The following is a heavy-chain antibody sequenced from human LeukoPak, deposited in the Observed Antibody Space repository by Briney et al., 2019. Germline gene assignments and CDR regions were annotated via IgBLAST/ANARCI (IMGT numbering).Heavy chain of an antibody. V-gene: IGHV4-59*01. CDR3: ATGDIYFDY. J-gene: IGHJ4*02. CDR1: GGSISSYY. CDR2: VTYSGGT. D-gene: IGHD3-9*01. Sequence: SETLSLTCNVSGGSISSYYCSWIRQSPEKGLEWVGYVTYSGGTNYNPSLKSRVTILIDTSKDQFSLKLSSVTAADTAVYYCATGDIYFDYWGQGILVTVSS.